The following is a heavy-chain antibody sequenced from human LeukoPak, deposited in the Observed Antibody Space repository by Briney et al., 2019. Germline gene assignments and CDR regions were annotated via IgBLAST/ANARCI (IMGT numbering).Heavy chain of an antibody. CDR1: GGSISSSSYY. V-gene: IGHV4-39*07. J-gene: IGHJ4*02. CDR3: ARDRGQGHDY. Sequence: SETLSLTCTVSGGSISSSSYYWGWIRQPPGKGLEWIGSIYYSGSTYYNPSLKSRVTISVDTSKNQFSLKLSSVTAADTAVYYCARDRGQGHDYWGQGTLVTVSS. CDR2: IYYSGST.